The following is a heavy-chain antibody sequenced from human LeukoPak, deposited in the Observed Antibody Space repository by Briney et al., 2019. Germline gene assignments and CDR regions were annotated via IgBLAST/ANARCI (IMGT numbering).Heavy chain of an antibody. J-gene: IGHJ4*02. V-gene: IGHV5-51*01. D-gene: IGHD1-26*01. CDR1: GYSFTSYW. Sequence: GESLKISCKGSGYSFTSYWIGWVRQLPGKGLEWMGIIYTGDSDTRYSPSFQGQVTISADKSISNAYLQWSSLKASDTAMYYCARLGGSYYKNYFYFDYWGQGTLVTVSS. CDR3: ARLGGSYYKNYFYFDY. CDR2: IYTGDSDT.